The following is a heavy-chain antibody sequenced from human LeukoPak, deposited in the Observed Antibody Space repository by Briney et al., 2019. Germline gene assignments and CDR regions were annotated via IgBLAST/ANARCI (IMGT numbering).Heavy chain of an antibody. CDR3: AGSLKFITMIPHY. Sequence: SVKVSCKASGGTFSSYAISWARQAPGQGLEWMGGIIPTANYAQKFQGRVTITADESTSTAYMELSSLRSEDTAVFYCAGSLKFITMIPHYWGQGTLVTASS. V-gene: IGHV1-69*13. CDR1: GGTFSSYA. CDR2: IIPTA. J-gene: IGHJ4*02. D-gene: IGHD3-22*01.